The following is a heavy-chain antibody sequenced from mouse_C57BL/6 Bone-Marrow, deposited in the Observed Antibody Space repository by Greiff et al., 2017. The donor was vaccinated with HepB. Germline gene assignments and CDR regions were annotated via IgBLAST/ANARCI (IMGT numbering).Heavy chain of an antibody. V-gene: IGHV5-4*03. CDR1: GFTFSSYA. CDR2: ISDGGSYT. J-gene: IGHJ1*03. Sequence: EVKLVESGGGLVKPGGSLKLSCAASGFTFSSYAMSWVRQTPEKRLEWVATISDGGSYTYYPDNVKGRFTISGDNAKNNLYLQMSHLKSEDTAMYYCARGPQGNWYFDVWGTGTTVTVSS. CDR3: ARGPQGNWYFDV.